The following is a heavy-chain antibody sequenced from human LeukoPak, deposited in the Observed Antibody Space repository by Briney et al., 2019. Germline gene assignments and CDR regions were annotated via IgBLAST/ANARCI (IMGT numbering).Heavy chain of an antibody. CDR2: IYYSGST. D-gene: IGHD3-16*01. Sequence: SETLSLTCAVSGGSISSSNWWSWVRQPPGKGLEWIGSIYYSGSTYYNPSLKSRVTISVDTSKNQFSLKLSSVTAADTAVYYCASRQERGREDYWGQGTLVTVSS. CDR3: ASRQERGREDY. CDR1: GGSISSSNW. V-gene: IGHV4-39*01. J-gene: IGHJ4*02.